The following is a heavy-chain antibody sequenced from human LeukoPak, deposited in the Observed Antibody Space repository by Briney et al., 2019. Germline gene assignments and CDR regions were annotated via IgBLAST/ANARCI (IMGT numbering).Heavy chain of an antibody. D-gene: IGHD1-7*01. CDR3: ARTKVGWNSNWFDP. J-gene: IGHJ5*02. Sequence: SETLSPTCTVSGGSISSYYWSWIRQPPGKGLEWIGYIFYSGSINYNPSLKSRVTISADTSKNQFSLKLSSVTAADTAVYYCARTKVGWNSNWFDPWGQGTLVTVSS. CDR2: IFYSGSI. V-gene: IGHV4-59*01. CDR1: GGSISSYY.